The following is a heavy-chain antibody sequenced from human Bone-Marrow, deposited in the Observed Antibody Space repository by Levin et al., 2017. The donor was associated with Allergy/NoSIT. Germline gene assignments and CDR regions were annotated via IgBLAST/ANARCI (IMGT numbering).Heavy chain of an antibody. CDR1: GFPFSTYW. CDR2: ANSDGIGT. J-gene: IGHJ3*02. D-gene: IGHD3-22*01. V-gene: IGHV3-74*01. Sequence: HSGGSLRLSCAASGFPFSTYWMHWVRQAPGKGLVWVARANSDGIGTTYADSVKGRFTISRDNAKNTLYLLMESLRAEDTAVYFCARGRLRGSLHDALDTWGQGTMVTVSS. CDR3: ARGRLRGSLHDALDT.